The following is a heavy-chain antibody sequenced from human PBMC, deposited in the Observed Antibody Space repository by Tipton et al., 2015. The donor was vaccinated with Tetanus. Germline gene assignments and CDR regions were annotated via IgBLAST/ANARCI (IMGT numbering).Heavy chain of an antibody. D-gene: IGHD3-3*01. CDR3: ARANYEFPNKGPFDF. Sequence: TLSLTCSVSGGSIRSGDHQWNWIRQPPGKGLEWLAYISPSGRSNSNYSLKSRITITQDKSKNQFSLKLTSVTAADTAVYYCARANYEFPNKGPFDFWGQGILVIVSA. CDR2: ISPSGRS. CDR1: GGSIRSGDHQ. J-gene: IGHJ4*02. V-gene: IGHV4-61*08.